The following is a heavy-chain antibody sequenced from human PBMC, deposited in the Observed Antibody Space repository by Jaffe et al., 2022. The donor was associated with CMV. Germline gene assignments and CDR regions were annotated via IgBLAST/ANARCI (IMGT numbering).Heavy chain of an antibody. V-gene: IGHV3-33*08. CDR2: ICYDGSCQ. CDR1: GFTFAYYG. D-gene: IGHD2-15*01. CDR3: ARDPLCSAADDY. Sequence: QVQLVESGGGVVQPGKSLRLSCAVSGFTFAYYGMHWVRQAPGKGLEWVATICYDGSCQAYADSVKGRFTISRDTSNNILYLQLNNLRVEDTAFYYCARDPLCSAADDYWGQGTLVTVSS. J-gene: IGHJ4*02.